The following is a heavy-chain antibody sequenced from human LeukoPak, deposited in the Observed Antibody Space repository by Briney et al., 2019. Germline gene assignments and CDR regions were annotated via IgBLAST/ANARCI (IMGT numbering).Heavy chain of an antibody. D-gene: IGHD3-22*01. Sequence: ASVKVSCKASGYTFTGYCMHWVRQAPGQGLEWLGWINPNSGGTNYAQKFQGRVTMTRDTSISTAYMELRSLRSDDTAVYYCARDGMYYYDSSGYSDYWGQGTLVTVSS. CDR1: GYTFTGYC. CDR2: INPNSGGT. V-gene: IGHV1-2*02. CDR3: ARDGMYYYDSSGYSDY. J-gene: IGHJ4*02.